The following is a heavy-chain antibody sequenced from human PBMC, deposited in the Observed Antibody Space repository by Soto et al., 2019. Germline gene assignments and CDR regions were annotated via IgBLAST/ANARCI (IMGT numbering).Heavy chain of an antibody. CDR3: ARVRTKEHAAQYYYYGMDV. CDR2: ISYDGSNK. Sequence: QVQLVESGGGVVQPGRSLRLSCAASGFTFSSYAMHWVRQAPGKGLEWVAVISYDGSNKYYADSVKGRFTISRDNSKNTLYLQMNRLRAEDTAVYYCARVRTKEHAAQYYYYGMDVW. J-gene: IGHJ6*01. V-gene: IGHV3-30-3*01. CDR1: GFTFSSYA. D-gene: IGHD2-8*01.